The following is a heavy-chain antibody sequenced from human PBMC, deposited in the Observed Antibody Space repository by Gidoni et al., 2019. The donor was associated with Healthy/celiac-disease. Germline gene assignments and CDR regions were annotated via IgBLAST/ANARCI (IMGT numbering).Heavy chain of an antibody. D-gene: IGHD5-18*01. CDR2: ISYDGSNK. Sequence: QVQLVESGGGVVQPGRALSLSCAASGLPFSSYGMHWVRQFPGKVLEWVAVISYDGSNKYYADSVKGRFTISRDNSKNTLYLQMNSLRAEDTAVYYCAKLYLTLDTAPDMDVWGKGTTVTVSS. J-gene: IGHJ6*03. CDR1: GLPFSSYG. V-gene: IGHV3-30*18. CDR3: AKLYLTLDTAPDMDV.